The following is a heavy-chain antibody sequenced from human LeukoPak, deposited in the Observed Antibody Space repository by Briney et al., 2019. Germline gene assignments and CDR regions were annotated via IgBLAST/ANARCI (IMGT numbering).Heavy chain of an antibody. V-gene: IGHV3-30*04. CDR3: ARDDIIVGATTLDF. D-gene: IGHD1-26*01. Sequence: GKSLRLSCEASGFIFSNFSMSWIRQAPGKGLEWLAVISSDGSNKYQVDSVKGRFTISRDNSKNTLYLEMDSVRLGDTAVYYCARDDIIVGATTLDFWGQGTLVTVSS. J-gene: IGHJ4*02. CDR1: GFIFSNFS. CDR2: ISSDGSNK.